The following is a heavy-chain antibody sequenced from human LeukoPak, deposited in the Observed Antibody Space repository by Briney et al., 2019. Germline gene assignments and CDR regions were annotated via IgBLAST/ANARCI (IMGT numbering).Heavy chain of an antibody. J-gene: IGHJ4*02. CDR2: IYSGGST. CDR1: GFTVSSNY. CDR3: HYDSSGYLY. V-gene: IGHV3-53*04. D-gene: IGHD3-22*01. Sequence: GGSLRLSCAASGFTVSSNYMSWVRRAPGKGLVWVSVIYSGGSTYCADSVKDRFTISRLNSKNTLYLHMDSLKAEDTAVYDWHYDSSGYLYWGQGTLVTVSS.